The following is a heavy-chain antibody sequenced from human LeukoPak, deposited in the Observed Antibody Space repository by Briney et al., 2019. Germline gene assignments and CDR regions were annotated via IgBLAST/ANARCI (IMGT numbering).Heavy chain of an antibody. CDR3: ARGSAVVAGAGFDF. CDR1: GGSFSGYY. Sequence: SETLSLTCAVYGGSFSGYYWSWIRQPPGKGLEWIGEINHSGSTNYNPSLKSRVTISVDTSKNQFSLKLSSVTAADTAVYYCARGSAVVAGAGFDFWGQGTLVSVSS. J-gene: IGHJ4*02. D-gene: IGHD6-13*01. CDR2: INHSGST. V-gene: IGHV4-34*01.